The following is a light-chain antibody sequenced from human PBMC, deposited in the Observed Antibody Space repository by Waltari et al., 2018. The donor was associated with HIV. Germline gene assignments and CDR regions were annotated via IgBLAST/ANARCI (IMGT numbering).Light chain of an antibody. J-gene: IGLJ2*01. Sequence: SSEMTQPPSVSVSPGQTATITCSWAQLGAKYASWYQQTPGQSPVLVIYADTKRPAGIPERFSGSNSGNTATLTISGTQAMDEADYYCQAWDSNTAVFGGGTKLTVL. CDR2: ADT. CDR1: QLGAKY. CDR3: QAWDSNTAV. V-gene: IGLV3-1*01.